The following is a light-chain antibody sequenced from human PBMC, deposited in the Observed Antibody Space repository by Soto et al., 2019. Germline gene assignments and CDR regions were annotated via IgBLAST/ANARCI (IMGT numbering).Light chain of an antibody. J-gene: IGLJ2*01. Sequence: QSVLTQPPSASGSPGQSVTISCTGTSSDVGGYNSVSWYRQHPGKAPKLMIYEVSRRPSGVPDRFSASKSGNTASLTVSGLQAEDEADYYCSSYAGIDNYVVFGGGTKLTVL. V-gene: IGLV2-8*01. CDR2: EVS. CDR3: SSYAGIDNYVV. CDR1: SSDVGGYNS.